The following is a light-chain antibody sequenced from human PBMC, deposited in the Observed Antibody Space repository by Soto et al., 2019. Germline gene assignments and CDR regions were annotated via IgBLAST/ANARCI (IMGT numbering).Light chain of an antibody. CDR1: SSNIGTNYD. CDR2: GN. V-gene: IGLV1-40*01. CDR3: QAYDISLSGSWV. Sequence: QSVLTQPPSVSGAPGQRVTISCTGSSSNIGTNYDVHWYQQLPGTAPKLLVYGNNRPSGVPDRFSASKSGTSASLVITGLQAEDEADYYCQAYDISLSGSWVFGGVTKVTVL. J-gene: IGLJ3*02.